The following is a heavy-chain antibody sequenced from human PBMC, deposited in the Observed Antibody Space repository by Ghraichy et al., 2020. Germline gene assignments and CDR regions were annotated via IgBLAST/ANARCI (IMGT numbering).Heavy chain of an antibody. J-gene: IGHJ4*02. CDR3: ARRNNWNVVDPFDY. Sequence: SHTLSLTCTVSGGSISSSSYYWGWIRQPPGKGLEWIGSIYYSGSTYYNPSLKSRVTISVDTSKNQFSLKLSSVTAADTAVYYCARRNNWNVVDPFDYWGQGTLVTVSS. D-gene: IGHD1-20*01. V-gene: IGHV4-39*07. CDR2: IYYSGST. CDR1: GGSISSSSYY.